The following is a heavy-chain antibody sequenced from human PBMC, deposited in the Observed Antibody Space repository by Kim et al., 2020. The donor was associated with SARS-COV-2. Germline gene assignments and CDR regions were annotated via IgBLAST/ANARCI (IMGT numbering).Heavy chain of an antibody. CDR1: GFTFSSYE. V-gene: IGHV3-48*03. J-gene: IGHJ6*02. CDR3: ARDQGDYGDYDGRANHYYYGMDV. D-gene: IGHD4-17*01. CDR2: ISSSGSTI. Sequence: GGSLRLSCAASGFTFSSYEMNWVRQAPGKGLEWVSYISSSGSTIYYADSVKGRFTISRDNAKNSLYLQMNSLRAEDTAVYYCARDQGDYGDYDGRANHYYYGMDVWGQGTTVTVSS.